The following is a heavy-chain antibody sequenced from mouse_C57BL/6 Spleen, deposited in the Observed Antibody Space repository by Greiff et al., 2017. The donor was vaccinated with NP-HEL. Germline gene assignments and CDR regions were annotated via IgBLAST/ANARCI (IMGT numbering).Heavy chain of an antibody. CDR3: ARTPTTVVAHWYFDV. CDR2: INPGSGGT. CDR1: GYAFTNYL. J-gene: IGHJ1*03. D-gene: IGHD1-1*01. V-gene: IGHV1-54*01. Sequence: QVQLQQSGAELVRPGTSVKVSCKASGYAFTNYLIEWVKQRPGQGLEWIGVINPGSGGTNYNEKFKGKATLTADKSSSTAYMQLSSLTSEDSAVYFCARTPTTVVAHWYFDVWGTGTTVTVSS.